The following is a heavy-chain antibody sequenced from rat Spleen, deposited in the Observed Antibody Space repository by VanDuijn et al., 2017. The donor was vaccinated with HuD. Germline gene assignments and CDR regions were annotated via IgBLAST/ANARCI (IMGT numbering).Heavy chain of an antibody. D-gene: IGHD1-12*03. V-gene: IGHV5-22*01. CDR1: GLSFSNYD. J-gene: IGHJ2*01. CDR2: ISYDGTAT. CDR3: ARFYDCYYHRFDY. Sequence: EVQLVESGGGLMQPGRSLKLSCAASGLSFSNYDMAWVRQAPTKGLEWVASISYDGTATYYRDSVKGRFSLSRDNAKRPLYLPMNILRSEYTATYYCARFYDCYYHRFDYWGQGVMVTVSS.